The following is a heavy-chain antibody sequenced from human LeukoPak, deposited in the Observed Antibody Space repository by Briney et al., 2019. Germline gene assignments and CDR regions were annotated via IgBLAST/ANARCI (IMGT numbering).Heavy chain of an antibody. CDR3: AREEGMEWLHSPFDY. V-gene: IGHV4-34*01. CDR2: INHSGST. D-gene: IGHD5-24*01. J-gene: IGHJ4*02. CDR1: GGSFSGYY. Sequence: PSETLSLTCAVYGGSFSGYYWSWIRQPPGKGLEWIGEINHSGSTNYNPSLKSRVTISVDTSKNQFSLKLSSVTAADTAVYYCAREEGMEWLHSPFDYWGQGTLVTVSS.